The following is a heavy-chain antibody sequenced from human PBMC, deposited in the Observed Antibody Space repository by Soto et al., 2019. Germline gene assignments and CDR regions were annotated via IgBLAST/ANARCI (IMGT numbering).Heavy chain of an antibody. Sequence: GGSLRLSCAASGFTFSSYSMNWVRQAPGKGLEWVSSISSSSSYIYYADSVKGRFTISRDNAKNSLYLQMNSLRAEDTAVYYCARDSPYYYDSSGYYSELRAHDAFDIWGQGTMVTVSS. CDR3: ARDSPYYYDSSGYYSELRAHDAFDI. D-gene: IGHD3-22*01. CDR2: ISSSSSYI. V-gene: IGHV3-21*01. CDR1: GFTFSSYS. J-gene: IGHJ3*02.